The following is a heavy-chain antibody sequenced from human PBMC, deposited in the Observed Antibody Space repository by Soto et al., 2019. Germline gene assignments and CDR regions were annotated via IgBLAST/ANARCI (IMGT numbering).Heavy chain of an antibody. CDR1: GFAFSSYA. V-gene: IGHV3-23*01. D-gene: IGHD6-19*01. Sequence: GGSLRLSCAASGFAFSSYAMSWVRQAPGKGLGWVSAFSGRGGRTYYADSVKGRFTISRENSTNTPYLQMTSRRAEATAVYYCAREVEYSSGWYYFDYWGQGTLVTVSS. CDR3: AREVEYSSGWYYFDY. CDR2: FSGRGGRT. J-gene: IGHJ4*02.